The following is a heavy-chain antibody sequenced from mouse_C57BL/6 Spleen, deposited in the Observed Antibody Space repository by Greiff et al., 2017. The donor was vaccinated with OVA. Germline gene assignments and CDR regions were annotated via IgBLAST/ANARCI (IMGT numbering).Heavy chain of an antibody. V-gene: IGHV14-1*01. CDR1: GFNIKDYY. D-gene: IGHD2-10*02. CDR3: TTGYGNRYYYAMDY. J-gene: IGHJ4*01. CDR2: IDPEDGDT. Sequence: EVKLQESGAELVRPGASVKLSCTASGFNIKDYYMHWVKQRPEQGLEWIGRIDPEDGDTEYAPKFQGKATMTADTSSNTAYLQLSSLTSEDTAVYYCTTGYGNRYYYAMDYWGQGTSVTVSS.